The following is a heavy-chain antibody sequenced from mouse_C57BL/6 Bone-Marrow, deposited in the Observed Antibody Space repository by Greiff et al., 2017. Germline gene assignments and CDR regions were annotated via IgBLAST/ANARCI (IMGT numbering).Heavy chain of an antibody. CDR2: IWWDDDK. V-gene: IGHV8-8*01. CDR1: GFSLSTFGMG. D-gene: IGHD1-1*01. Sequence: QVQLKECGPGILQPSQTLSLTCSFSGFSLSTFGMGVGWIRQPSGKGLEWLPHIWWDDDKYYNPALKSRLIISKDTSKNQVFLKIANVDTADTATYYCARMRTTVVAHYFDYWGQGTTLTVSS. J-gene: IGHJ2*01. CDR3: ARMRTTVVAHYFDY.